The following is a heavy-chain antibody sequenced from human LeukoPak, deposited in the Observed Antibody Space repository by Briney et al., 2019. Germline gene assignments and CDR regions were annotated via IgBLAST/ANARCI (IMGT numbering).Heavy chain of an antibody. J-gene: IGHJ4*02. V-gene: IGHV3-11*04. Sequence: GGSLRLSCAASGFTFSDYYMTWIRQAPGKGLEWVSYISSSGSTVCYADSVKGRFTISRDNAKNSLYLQMNSLRAEDTAVYYCAREYRSGGSIDYWGQGTLVTVSS. CDR1: GFTFSDYY. CDR2: ISSSGSTV. D-gene: IGHD2-15*01. CDR3: AREYRSGGSIDY.